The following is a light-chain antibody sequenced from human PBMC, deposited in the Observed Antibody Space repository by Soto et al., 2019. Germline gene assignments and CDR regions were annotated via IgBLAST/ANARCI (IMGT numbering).Light chain of an antibody. CDR3: QQYGSSRLT. Sequence: EIVLTQSPGTLSLSPGERATLSCRASQSVSSSYLAWYQQKPGQAPRLLIYGASSRATGIPDRFSGSGSGTDFTLTISRLEPEDFAVYYSQQYGSSRLTFGGGTKVEIK. V-gene: IGKV3-20*01. CDR1: QSVSSSY. CDR2: GAS. J-gene: IGKJ4*01.